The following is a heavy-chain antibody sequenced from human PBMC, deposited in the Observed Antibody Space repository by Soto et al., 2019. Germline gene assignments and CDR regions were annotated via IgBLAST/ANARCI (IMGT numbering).Heavy chain of an antibody. CDR2: IWYDGSNK. D-gene: IGHD3-10*01. CDR1: GFTFSSYG. Sequence: SLRLYCAASGFTFSSYGMHWVRQAPGKGLEWVAVIWYDGSNKYYADSVKGRFTISRDNSKNTLYLQMNSLRAEDTAVYYCARDAANYYGSGSYYNEIDYWGQGTLVTVSS. V-gene: IGHV3-33*01. J-gene: IGHJ4*02. CDR3: ARDAANYYGSGSYYNEIDY.